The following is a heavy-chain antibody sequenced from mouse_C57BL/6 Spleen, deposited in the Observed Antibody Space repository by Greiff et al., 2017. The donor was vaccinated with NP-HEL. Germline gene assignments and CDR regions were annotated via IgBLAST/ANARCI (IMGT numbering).Heavy chain of an antibody. CDR1: GYSITSGYY. V-gene: IGHV3-6*01. CDR2: ISYDGSN. D-gene: IGHD1-1*01. CDR3: AVVARGYFDV. J-gene: IGHJ1*03. Sequence: VQLKQSGPGLVKPSQSLSLTCSVSGYSITSGYYWNWIRQFPGNKLEWMGYISYDGSNNYNPSLKNRISITRDTSKNQFFLKLSSVTTEDTATYYCAVVARGYFDVWGTGTTVTVSS.